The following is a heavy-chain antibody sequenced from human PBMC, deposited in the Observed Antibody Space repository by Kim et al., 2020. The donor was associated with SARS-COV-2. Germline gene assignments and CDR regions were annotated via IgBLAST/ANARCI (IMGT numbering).Heavy chain of an antibody. Sequence: GGSLRLSCAASGFTFSSYEMNWVRQAPGKGLEWVSYISSSGSTIYYADSVKGRFTISRDNAKNSLYLQMNSLRAEDTAVYYCARSITMVRGVIPYYYGMEVWRQGTTVTVSS. J-gene: IGHJ6*02. V-gene: IGHV3-48*03. D-gene: IGHD3-10*01. CDR1: GFTFSSYE. CDR3: ARSITMVRGVIPYYYGMEV. CDR2: ISSSGSTI.